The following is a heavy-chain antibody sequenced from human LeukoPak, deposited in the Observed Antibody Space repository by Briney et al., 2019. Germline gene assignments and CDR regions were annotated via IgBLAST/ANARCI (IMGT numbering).Heavy chain of an antibody. D-gene: IGHD6-13*01. CDR1: GGSISSYY. V-gene: IGHV4-4*07. J-gene: IGHJ5*02. Sequence: SETLSLTCTVSGGSISSYYWSWIRQPAGKGLEWIGRIYTSGSTNYNPSLKSRVTMSVDTSKNQFSLKLSSVTAADTAVYYCARHGSSSWYIPNWFDPWGQGTLVTVSS. CDR2: IYTSGST. CDR3: ARHGSSSWYIPNWFDP.